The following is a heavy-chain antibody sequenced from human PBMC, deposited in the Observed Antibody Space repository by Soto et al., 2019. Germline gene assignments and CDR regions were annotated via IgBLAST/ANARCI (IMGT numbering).Heavy chain of an antibody. CDR3: ARDRWLPHGSLKYYYGMDV. V-gene: IGHV4-30-4*01. Sequence: PSETLSLTCTVSGGSISSGDYYWSWIRQPPGKGLEWIGYIYYSGSTYYNPSLKSRVTISVDTSKNQFSLKLSSVTAADTAVYYCARDRWLPHGSLKYYYGMDVWGQGTTVTVSS. CDR2: IYYSGST. CDR1: GGSISSGDYY. J-gene: IGHJ6*02. D-gene: IGHD5-12*01.